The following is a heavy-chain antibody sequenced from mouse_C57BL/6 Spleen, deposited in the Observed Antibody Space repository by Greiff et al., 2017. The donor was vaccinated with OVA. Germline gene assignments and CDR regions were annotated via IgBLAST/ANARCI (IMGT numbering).Heavy chain of an antibody. V-gene: IGHV1-80*01. CDR1: GYAFSSYW. Sequence: QVQLQQSGAELVKPGASVKISCKASGYAFSSYWMNWVKQRPGKGLEWIGQIYPGDGDTNYNGKFKGKATLTAAKSSSTAYMQLSSLTSEDSAVYFCARRGVYSYYFDYWGQGTTLTVSS. J-gene: IGHJ2*01. D-gene: IGHD2-3*01. CDR3: ARRGVYSYYFDY. CDR2: IYPGDGDT.